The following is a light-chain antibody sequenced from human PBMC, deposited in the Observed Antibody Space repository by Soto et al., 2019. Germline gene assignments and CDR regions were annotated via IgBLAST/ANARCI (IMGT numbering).Light chain of an antibody. CDR3: QQRSNWPIT. Sequence: VMSHSADTLSLYTGERATLSCRSSQSVRSGSIAWYQQKLGKAPRLLIYDASSSATGIPDRFSGSGSGTDFTLTISSLEPEDFAVYYCQQRSNWPITFGQGTRLETK. CDR1: QSVRSGS. V-gene: IGKV3D-20*02. CDR2: DAS. J-gene: IGKJ5*01.